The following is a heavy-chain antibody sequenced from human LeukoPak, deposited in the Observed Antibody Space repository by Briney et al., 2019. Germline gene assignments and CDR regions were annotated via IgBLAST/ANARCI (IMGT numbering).Heavy chain of an antibody. D-gene: IGHD2-8*01. CDR2: ISSSGDYI. CDR1: GFTFSSYS. Sequence: GGSLRLSCAASGFTFSSYSMNWVRQPPGKGLEWVSSISSSGDYIHYADSVKGRFTISRDNAKNSLFLQMNSLRAEDTAVYYCAGRHCTNGLCHFDYWGQGTLVTVSS. V-gene: IGHV3-21*01. J-gene: IGHJ4*02. CDR3: AGRHCTNGLCHFDY.